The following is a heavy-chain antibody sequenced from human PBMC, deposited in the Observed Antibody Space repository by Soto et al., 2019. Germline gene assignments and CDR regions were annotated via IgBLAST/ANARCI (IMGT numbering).Heavy chain of an antibody. D-gene: IGHD6-6*01. J-gene: IGHJ6*02. CDR1: GYTFTGYY. Sequence: ASVKVSCKASGYTFTGYYMHWVRQAHGQGLEWMGWINPNSGGTNYAQKFQGWVTMTRDTSISTAYMELSRLRSDDTAVYYCARESAARLQVGYYGMDVWGQGTTVTVSS. CDR3: ARESAARLQVGYYGMDV. V-gene: IGHV1-2*04. CDR2: INPNSGGT.